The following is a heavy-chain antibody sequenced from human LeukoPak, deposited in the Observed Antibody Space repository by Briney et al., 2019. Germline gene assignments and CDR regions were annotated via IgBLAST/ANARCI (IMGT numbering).Heavy chain of an antibody. V-gene: IGHV1-46*01. CDR2: INPSGGST. J-gene: IGHJ4*02. CDR1: GYTFTSYY. Sequence: GASVKVSCKASGYTFTSYYMHWVRQAPGQGLEWMGLINPSGGSTSYAQKFQGRVTMTRDTSTSTVYMELSSLRSEDTAVYYCARAPPYCSSTSCYTNFDYWGQGTLVTVSS. D-gene: IGHD2-2*02. CDR3: ARAPPYCSSTSCYTNFDY.